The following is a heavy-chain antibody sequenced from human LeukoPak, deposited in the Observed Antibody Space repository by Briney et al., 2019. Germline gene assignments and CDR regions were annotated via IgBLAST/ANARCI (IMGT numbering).Heavy chain of an antibody. V-gene: IGHV4-39*01. CDR3: ASTDYGPGDY. CDR2: IYYSGST. J-gene: IGHJ4*02. D-gene: IGHD4-17*01. Sequence: GSLRLSCAASGFTFSSYAMTWVRQPPGKGLEWIGSIYYSGSTYYNPSLKSRVTISVDTSKNQFSLKLSSVTAADTAVYYCASTDYGPGDYWGQGTLVTVSS. CDR1: GFTFSSYA.